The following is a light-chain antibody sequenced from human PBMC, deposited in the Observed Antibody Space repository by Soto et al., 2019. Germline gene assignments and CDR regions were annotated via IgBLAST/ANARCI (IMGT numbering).Light chain of an antibody. CDR1: SSDVGSYNL. V-gene: IGLV2-23*02. CDR2: EVS. CDR3: CSSAGRTTPYV. J-gene: IGLJ1*01. Sequence: QSVLTQPASVSGSPGQSITISCTGTSSDVGSYNLVSWYQHHPGKAPKLMIYEVSERPSGVSNRFSGSKSGNTASLTISGLQAEDEADYYCCSSAGRTTPYVFGTGTKVTVL.